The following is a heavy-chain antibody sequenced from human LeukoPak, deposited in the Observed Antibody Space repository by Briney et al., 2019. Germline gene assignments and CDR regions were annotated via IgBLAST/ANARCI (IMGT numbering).Heavy chain of an antibody. CDR2: TYYRSKWYN. J-gene: IGHJ5*02. D-gene: IGHD6-13*01. CDR3: ALGSSWYLGWFDP. Sequence: SQTLSLTCAISGDSVSSNSAAWNCIRQSPSRGLECLGRTYYRSKWYNDYAVSVKSRITINPDTSKNQFSLQLNSVTPEDTAVYYCALGSSWYLGWFDPWGQGTLVTVSS. CDR1: GDSVSSNSAA. V-gene: IGHV6-1*01.